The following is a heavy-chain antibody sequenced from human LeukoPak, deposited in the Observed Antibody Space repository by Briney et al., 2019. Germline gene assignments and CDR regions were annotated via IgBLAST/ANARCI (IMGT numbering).Heavy chain of an antibody. J-gene: IGHJ4*02. D-gene: IGHD3-22*01. Sequence: SEILSLTCTVSGGSISSYYWSWIRQPPGKGLEWIGYIYYTGSTNYNPSLKSRVTISVDTSKNQFSLKLSSVTAADTAVYYCTRGRPYYDSSDYYYPLFDYWGQGTLVTVSS. CDR1: GGSISSYY. V-gene: IGHV4-59*01. CDR3: TRGRPYYDSSDYYYPLFDY. CDR2: IYYTGST.